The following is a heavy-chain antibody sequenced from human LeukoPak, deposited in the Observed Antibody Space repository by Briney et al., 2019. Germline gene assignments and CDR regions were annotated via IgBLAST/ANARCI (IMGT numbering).Heavy chain of an antibody. D-gene: IGHD3-10*01. CDR2: IYYSGST. V-gene: IGHV4-59*12. J-gene: IGHJ4*02. CDR1: GGSISSYY. Sequence: PSETLSLTCTVSGGSISSYYWSWIRQPPGKGLEWIGYIYYSGSTNYNPSLKSRVTISVDTSKNQFSLKLSSVTAADTAVYYCARGSSAFYYGSYFDYWGQGTLVTVSS. CDR3: ARGSSAFYYGSYFDY.